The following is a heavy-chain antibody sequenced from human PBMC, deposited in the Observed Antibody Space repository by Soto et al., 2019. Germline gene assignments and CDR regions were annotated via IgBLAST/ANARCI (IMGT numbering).Heavy chain of an antibody. CDR1: GYIFTIYC. CDR2: IYPGDSDT. CDR3: ARRMVVRRGDAFDI. Sequence: PGESLKISCKCSGYIFTIYCIGLVLQMPGKGLDWMGIIYPGDSDTRYSPSFQGQVTISADKSISTAYLQWSSLKASDTAMYYCARRMVVRRGDAFDIWGQGTMVTVSS. J-gene: IGHJ3*02. V-gene: IGHV5-51*01. D-gene: IGHD2-15*01.